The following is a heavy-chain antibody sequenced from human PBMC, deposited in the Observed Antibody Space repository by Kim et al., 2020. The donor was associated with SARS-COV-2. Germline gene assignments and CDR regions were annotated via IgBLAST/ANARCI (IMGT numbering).Heavy chain of an antibody. CDR3: AKVYGDYVNY. CDR2: IYSGGSST. CDR1: GFTFSSYA. J-gene: IGHJ4*02. V-gene: IGHV3-23*03. Sequence: GGSLRLSCAASGFTFSSYAMSWVRQAPGKGLEWVSVIYSGGSSTYYADSVKGRFTISRDNSKNTLYLQMNSLRAEDTAVYYCAKVYGDYVNYWGQGTLVT. D-gene: IGHD4-17*01.